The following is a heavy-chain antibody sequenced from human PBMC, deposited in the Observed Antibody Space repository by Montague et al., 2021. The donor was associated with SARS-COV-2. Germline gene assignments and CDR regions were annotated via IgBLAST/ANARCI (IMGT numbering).Heavy chain of an antibody. Sequence: VSPGASLSSDSLSWHWIRQSPSRGLEWLASTYYRSKWYNDSAPSVSGRATVKPDTSRNQFPLHLDSVTPEDTALNFCARKMDSSFDVWGKGTMVIVSS. CDR2: TYYRSKWYN. V-gene: IGHV6-1*01. J-gene: IGHJ3*01. CDR3: ARKMDSSFDV. D-gene: IGHD2-2*03. CDR1: GASLSSDSLS.